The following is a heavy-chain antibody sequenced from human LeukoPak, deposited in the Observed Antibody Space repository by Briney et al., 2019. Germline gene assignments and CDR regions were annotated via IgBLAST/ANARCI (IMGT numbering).Heavy chain of an antibody. J-gene: IGHJ2*01. CDR3: ARQYSDILTGYHRGELYWYFDL. V-gene: IGHV4-61*02. CDR1: GGSISSGSYY. CDR2: IYSSGST. D-gene: IGHD3-9*01. Sequence: SETLSLTCTVSGGSISSGSYYWSWIRQPAGKGLEWIGRIYSSGSTNYNPSLKSRLTISLDTSKNQFSLKLSSVTAADTAVYYCARQYSDILTGYHRGELYWYFDLWGRGTLVTVSS.